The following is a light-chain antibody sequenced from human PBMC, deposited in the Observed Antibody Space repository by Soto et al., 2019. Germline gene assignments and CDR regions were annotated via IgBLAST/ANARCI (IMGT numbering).Light chain of an antibody. CDR1: QSVSSN. V-gene: IGKV3-15*01. CDR3: QQYNMMPRT. Sequence: EIVMTQSPAILPVSPGERATLSCRASQSVSSNLAWYQQKPGQAPRLLFYGASSRATGIPARFSGSGSGTEFTLTISSLQSEDFAVYYCQQYNMMPRTFGQGTKLEIK. J-gene: IGKJ2*01. CDR2: GAS.